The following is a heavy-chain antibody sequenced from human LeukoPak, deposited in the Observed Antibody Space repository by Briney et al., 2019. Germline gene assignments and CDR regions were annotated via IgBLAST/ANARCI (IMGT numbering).Heavy chain of an antibody. J-gene: IGHJ4*02. CDR2: ILVGSGNT. Sequence: ASVKVSCKASGFTYTSTAAQKVRQASGQRLEWIGWILVGSGNTNYAQMFQERVTLTWDVSTSTAYMVLSSLRSEDTAIYYCASDPPYTSSSAWWGQGTLVTVSS. CDR1: GFTYTSTA. V-gene: IGHV1-58*01. D-gene: IGHD2-2*01. CDR3: ASDPPYTSSSAW.